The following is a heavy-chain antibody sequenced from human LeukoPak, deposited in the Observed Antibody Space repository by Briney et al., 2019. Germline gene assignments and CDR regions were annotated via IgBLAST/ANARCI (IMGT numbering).Heavy chain of an antibody. Sequence: GGSLRLSCAASGFTFSSYWMSWVRQAPGKGLEWVANIKQDGSEKYYVDSVKGRFTISRDNAKNSLYLQMNSLRAEDTAVYYCARSSGYYYDSSGYYCDYWGQGTLVTVSS. V-gene: IGHV3-7*01. CDR1: GFTFSSYW. CDR2: IKQDGSEK. D-gene: IGHD3-22*01. CDR3: ARSSGYYYDSSGYYCDY. J-gene: IGHJ4*02.